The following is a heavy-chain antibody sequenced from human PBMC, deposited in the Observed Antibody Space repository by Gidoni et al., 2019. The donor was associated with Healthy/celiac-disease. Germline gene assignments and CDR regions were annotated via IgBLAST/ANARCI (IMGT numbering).Heavy chain of an antibody. CDR3: AKDYGGYWYFDL. Sequence: EVQLLESGGGLVQPGGSLRLSWPASGFTFSRYALSWVRQAPGKGLEWVSAISGSGGSTYYADSVKGWFTISRDNSKNTLYLQMNSLRAEDTAVYYCAKDYGGYWYFDLWGRGTLVTVSS. V-gene: IGHV3-23*01. J-gene: IGHJ2*01. D-gene: IGHD4-17*01. CDR2: ISGSGGST. CDR1: GFTFSRYA.